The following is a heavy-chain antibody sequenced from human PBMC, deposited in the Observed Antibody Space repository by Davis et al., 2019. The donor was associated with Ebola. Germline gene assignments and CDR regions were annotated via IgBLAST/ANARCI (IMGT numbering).Heavy chain of an antibody. J-gene: IGHJ5*02. CDR2: IYYTGGT. CDR3: AREDHAANWFDR. CDR1: GGSMSGLY. V-gene: IGHV4-59*11. D-gene: IGHD1-14*01. Sequence: PGGSLRLSCTVSGGSMSGLYWSWIRQTPDKGLEWIGYIYYTGGTRYNPSLESRATISLDTSNNQFSLRLTSVTAADTAVYYCAREDHAANWFDRWGQGTLVAVSS.